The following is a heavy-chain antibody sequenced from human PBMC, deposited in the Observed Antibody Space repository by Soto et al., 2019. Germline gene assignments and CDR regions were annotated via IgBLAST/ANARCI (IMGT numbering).Heavy chain of an antibody. V-gene: IGHV3-74*01. J-gene: IGHJ4*02. CDR2: INSDGSST. D-gene: IGHD6-19*01. CDR1: GFTFSSYW. Sequence: EVQLVESGGGLVQPGGSLRLSCAASGFTFSSYWMHWVRQAPGKGLVWVSRINSDGSSTSYADSVKGRFTISRGNAKNTRYLEMSSLRAEDRAVYYCAVAVGGRTASGYWGQGTLVTVSS. CDR3: AVAVGGRTASGY.